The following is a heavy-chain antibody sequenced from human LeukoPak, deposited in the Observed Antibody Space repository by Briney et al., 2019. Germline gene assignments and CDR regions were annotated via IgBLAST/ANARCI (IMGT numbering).Heavy chain of an antibody. D-gene: IGHD3-3*01. Sequence: GASVKVSCKASGYTFTSYDINWVRQATGQGLEWMGWMNPNSGNTVYAQRFQGRVTMTRNTSISTAYMELSSLRSEDTAVYYCARALWSGYYIYYYYGMDVWGQGTTVTVSS. V-gene: IGHV1-8*01. J-gene: IGHJ6*02. CDR1: GYTFTSYD. CDR3: ARALWSGYYIYYYYGMDV. CDR2: MNPNSGNT.